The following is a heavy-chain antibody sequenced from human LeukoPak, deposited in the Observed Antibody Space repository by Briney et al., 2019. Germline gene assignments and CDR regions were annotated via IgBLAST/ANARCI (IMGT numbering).Heavy chain of an antibody. Sequence: SETLSLTCAVYGGSFSGYYWSWIRQPPGKGLERIGEIKHSGSTNYNPSLKSRVTISVDTSKNQFSLKLSSVTAADTAVYYCARIARSGYSSWFDPWGQGTLVTVSS. J-gene: IGHJ5*02. CDR2: IKHSGST. D-gene: IGHD3-3*01. CDR3: ARIARSGYSSWFDP. CDR1: GGSFSGYY. V-gene: IGHV4-34*01.